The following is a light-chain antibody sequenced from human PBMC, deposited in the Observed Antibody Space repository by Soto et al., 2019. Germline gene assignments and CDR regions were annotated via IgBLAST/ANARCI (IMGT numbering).Light chain of an antibody. CDR1: QSISSW. CDR2: DAS. J-gene: IGKJ1*01. V-gene: IGKV1-5*01. CDR3: QQYNPYTWT. Sequence: DIQMTQSPATLSASVGDRVTITCRASQSISSWLDWYQQKPGEAPRLPIYDASSLQSGVPSRFRGSGSGTEFTLTISSLQPDDFATYYCQQYNPYTWTFGHGTKVDNK.